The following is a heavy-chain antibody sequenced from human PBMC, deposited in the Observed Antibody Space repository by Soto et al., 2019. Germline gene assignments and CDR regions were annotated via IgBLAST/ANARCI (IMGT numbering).Heavy chain of an antibody. CDR1: GGTFSSYT. CDR2: IIPILGIA. Sequence: QVQLVQSGAEVKKPGSSVKVSCKASGGTFSSYTISWVRQAPGQGLEWMGRIIPILGIANYAQKFQGRVTMTAEKTTTTASMEVSSMRTEDTAVYYCARDNVATIGASYYYYYGMDVWGQGTTVTVSS. CDR3: ARDNVATIGASYYYYYGMDV. J-gene: IGHJ6*02. D-gene: IGHD5-12*01. V-gene: IGHV1-69*08.